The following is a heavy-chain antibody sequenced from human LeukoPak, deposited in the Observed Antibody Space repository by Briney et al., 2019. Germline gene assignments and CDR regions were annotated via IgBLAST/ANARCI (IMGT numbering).Heavy chain of an antibody. CDR2: ISWDGGST. CDR1: GFTFDDYA. CDR3: AKESVLRGERRIFDY. J-gene: IGHJ4*02. V-gene: IGHV3-43*01. D-gene: IGHD3-3*01. Sequence: PGGSLRLSCAASGFTFDDYAMHWVRQAPGKGLEWVSLISWDGGSTYYADSVKGRFTISRDNSKNSLYLQMNSLRTEDTALYYCAKESVLRGERRIFDYWGQGTLVTVSS.